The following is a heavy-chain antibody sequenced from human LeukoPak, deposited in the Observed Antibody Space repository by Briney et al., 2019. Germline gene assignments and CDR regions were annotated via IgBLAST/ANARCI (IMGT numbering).Heavy chain of an antibody. J-gene: IGHJ4*02. D-gene: IGHD4-23*01. CDR1: GFTFSSYA. V-gene: IGHV3-43D*03. CDR2: ISWDGGTT. Sequence: GGSLRLSCAASGFTFSSYAMSWVRQAPGKGLEWVSLISWDGGTTYYADSVKGRFTISRDNSKNSLYLQMNSLRAEDTAFYYCAKDISYGGNLGPDYWGQGTLVTVSS. CDR3: AKDISYGGNLGPDY.